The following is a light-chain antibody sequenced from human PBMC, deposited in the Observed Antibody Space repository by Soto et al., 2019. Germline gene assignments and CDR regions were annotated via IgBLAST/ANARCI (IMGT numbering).Light chain of an antibody. CDR1: QSITTY. Sequence: DIQMTQSPSSLSASVGDRVTITCRASQSITTYLNWYQQTSGDAPKLLIYASARLQTGVPSRFSGSGSGTDFTLTISSLQPEDFATYYCQQAYGAPPTFGQGTKVDI. CDR3: QQAYGAPPT. CDR2: ASA. V-gene: IGKV1-39*01. J-gene: IGKJ1*01.